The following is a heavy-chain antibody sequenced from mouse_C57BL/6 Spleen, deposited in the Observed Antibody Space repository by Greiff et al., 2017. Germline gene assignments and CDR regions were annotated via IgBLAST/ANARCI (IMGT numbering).Heavy chain of an antibody. CDR1: GFTFSDYY. J-gene: IGHJ4*01. Sequence: EVKLVESEGGLVQPGSSMTLSCTASGFTFSDYYMAWVRQVPEKGLEWVANINYDGSSTYYLDSLKSRFIISRDNAKNILYLQMSSLKSEDTATYYCAREGGAMDYWGQGTSVTVSS. CDR3: AREGGAMDY. CDR2: INYDGSST. V-gene: IGHV5-16*01.